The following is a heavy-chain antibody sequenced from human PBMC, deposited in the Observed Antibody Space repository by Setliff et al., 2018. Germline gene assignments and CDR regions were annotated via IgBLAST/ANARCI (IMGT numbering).Heavy chain of an antibody. V-gene: IGHV1-2*02. Sequence: ASVKVSCKASGYTFTGYYIHWVRQAPGQGLEYMGWINPNSGGTNYAPKFQGRVTMTRDTSISTVYMEVSRLRSDDTAVYFCARDLDYQYYYETSGRDAFDIWGLGTMVTVSS. D-gene: IGHD3-22*01. J-gene: IGHJ3*02. CDR3: ARDLDYQYYYETSGRDAFDI. CDR2: INPNSGGT. CDR1: GYTFTGYY.